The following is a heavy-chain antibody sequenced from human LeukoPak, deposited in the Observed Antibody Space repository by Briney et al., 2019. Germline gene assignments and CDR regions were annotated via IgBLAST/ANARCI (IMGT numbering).Heavy chain of an antibody. D-gene: IGHD3-10*01. V-gene: IGHV4-39*07. CDR3: ARDNNYYGSGSYHDY. CDR2: IYYSGST. J-gene: IGHJ4*02. CDR1: GGSISSSSYY. Sequence: KPSETLSLTCTVSGGSISSSSYYWGWIRQPPGKGLEWIGSIYYSGSTYYNPSLKSRVTISVDTSKNQFSLKLSSVTAADTAVYYCARDNNYYGSGSYHDYWGQGTLVTVSS.